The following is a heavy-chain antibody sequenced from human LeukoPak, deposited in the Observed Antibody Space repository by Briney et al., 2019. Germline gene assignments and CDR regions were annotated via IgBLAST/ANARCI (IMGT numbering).Heavy chain of an antibody. D-gene: IGHD2-8*02. CDR2: ISPEGSGT. V-gene: IGHV3-74*01. Sequence: PGGSLRLFCVVSGFSLSDYWMHWVRQVRGKGLVWVSRISPEGSGTTNGDSVKARFTISRDSAKNTLYLQMNSLRAEDAAVYYCTRVLAGRSGLMDVWGRRTTVTVSS. J-gene: IGHJ6*02. CDR1: GFSLSDYW. CDR3: TRVLAGRSGLMDV.